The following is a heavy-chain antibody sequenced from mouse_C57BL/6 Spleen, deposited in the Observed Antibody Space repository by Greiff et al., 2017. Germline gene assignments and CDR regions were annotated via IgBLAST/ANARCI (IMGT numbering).Heavy chain of an antibody. V-gene: IGHV1-42*01. J-gene: IGHJ4*01. CDR2: INPSTGGT. CDR1: GYSFTGYY. Sequence: EVKLVESGPELVKPGASVKISCKASGYSFTGYYMNWVKQSPEKSLEWIGEINPSTGGTTYNQKIKAKATLTVDKSSSTAYMQLKSLTSEDSAVYYCASWNSAKRDYAMDYWGQGTSVTVSA. CDR3: ASWNSAKRDYAMDY. D-gene: IGHD5-2*01.